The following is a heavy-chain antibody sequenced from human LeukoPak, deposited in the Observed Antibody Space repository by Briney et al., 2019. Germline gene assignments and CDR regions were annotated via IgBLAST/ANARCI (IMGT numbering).Heavy chain of an antibody. V-gene: IGHV4-38-2*02. CDR3: ASLTRDGYHFEW. Sequence: SEALSLTCSVSGYSISYGYFWAWIRQPPGKGLEWIGSVYHSGSTHYTPSFKSRVTISLDTSKNHFSLKLTSVTAADTAVYFCASLTRDGYHFEWWGRGTLVTVSS. CDR2: VYHSGST. J-gene: IGHJ4*02. CDR1: GYSISYGYF. D-gene: IGHD6-13*01.